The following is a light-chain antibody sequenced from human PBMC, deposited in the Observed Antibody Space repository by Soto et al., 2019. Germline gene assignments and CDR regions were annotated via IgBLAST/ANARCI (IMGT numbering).Light chain of an antibody. CDR2: KAS. CDR3: QHYDSYSEA. CDR1: PTISSW. V-gene: IGKV1-5*03. J-gene: IGKJ1*01. Sequence: DIHVTQSPSTLAGSVGDRVTITCRASPTISSWLAWYQQKPGKAPKLLIYKASTLKSGVPYRFSGSEYGTEFTLTIRSLQPDGFATYYCQHYDSYSEAFGQGTKVEL.